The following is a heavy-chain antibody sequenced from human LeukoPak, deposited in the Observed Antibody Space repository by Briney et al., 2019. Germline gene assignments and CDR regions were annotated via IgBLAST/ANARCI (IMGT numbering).Heavy chain of an antibody. Sequence: PSETLSLTCAVYGGSFSGYYWSWIRQPPGKGLEWIGEINHSGSTNYNPSLKSRVTISVDTSKNQFSLKLTSVTAADTAVYYCAIGSSAYYYYYMDVWGKGTTVTVSS. CDR2: INHSGST. J-gene: IGHJ6*03. V-gene: IGHV4-34*01. CDR3: AIGSSAYYYYYMDV. D-gene: IGHD6-6*01. CDR1: GGSFSGYY.